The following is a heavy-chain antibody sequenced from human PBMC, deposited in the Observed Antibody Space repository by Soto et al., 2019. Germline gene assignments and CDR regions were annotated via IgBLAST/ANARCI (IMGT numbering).Heavy chain of an antibody. V-gene: IGHV1-69*13. D-gene: IGHD6-13*01. Sequence: SVKVSCKASGGTFSSYAISWVRQAPGQGLEWMGGIIPIFGTANYAQKFQGRVTITADESTSTAYMELSSLRSEDTAVYYCARVVGSLAAAGSWYYYYGMDVWGQGTTVTVSS. CDR1: GGTFSSYA. CDR3: ARVVGSLAAAGSWYYYYGMDV. J-gene: IGHJ6*02. CDR2: IIPIFGTA.